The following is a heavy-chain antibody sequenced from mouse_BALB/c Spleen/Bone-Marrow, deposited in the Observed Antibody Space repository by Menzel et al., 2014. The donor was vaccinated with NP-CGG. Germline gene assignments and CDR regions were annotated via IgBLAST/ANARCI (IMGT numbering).Heavy chain of an antibody. CDR2: ISTYSGNT. Sequence: QVQLQQSGPELVRPGASVKISCKGSGYTFTDYAMHWVKQSHAKSLEWIGVISTYSGNTNYNQKFKGKATMTVDKSSSTAYMELARLTSEDSAIYYCARSGYGYDWFAYWGQGTLVTVSA. CDR1: GYTFTDYA. V-gene: IGHV1-67*01. J-gene: IGHJ3*01. CDR3: ARSGYGYDWFAY. D-gene: IGHD2-2*01.